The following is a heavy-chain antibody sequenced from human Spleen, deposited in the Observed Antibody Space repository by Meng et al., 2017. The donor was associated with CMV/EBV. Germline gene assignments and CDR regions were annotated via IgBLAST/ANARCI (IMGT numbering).Heavy chain of an antibody. J-gene: IGHJ1*01. V-gene: IGHV1-2*02. D-gene: IGHD6-13*01. CDR2: INPNSGGT. CDR3: ARQSVYSTSWYDFQY. CDR1: GYSFTGYY. Sequence: ASVKVSCKASGYSFTGYYMHRVRQAPGQGLEWMGWINPNSGGTSFAQKFHGRVTMTRDTSISTAFMELSRLRSDDTAVYYCARQSVYSTSWYDFQYWGQGTLVTVSS.